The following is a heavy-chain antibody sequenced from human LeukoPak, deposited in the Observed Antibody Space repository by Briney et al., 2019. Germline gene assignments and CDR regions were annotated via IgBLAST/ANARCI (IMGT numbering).Heavy chain of an antibody. Sequence: GGALRLSCAGSGYIFSRYAVSWVRQAPGKGLEWVSAISKNGVDTYYADSVKGRFTISRDSSKNTVCLQMNSLRAEDTAVYYCARDREPLRYFDTWGQGTLVTVSS. CDR2: ISKNGVDT. D-gene: IGHD3-9*01. CDR3: ARDREPLRYFDT. CDR1: GYIFSRYA. J-gene: IGHJ4*02. V-gene: IGHV3-23*01.